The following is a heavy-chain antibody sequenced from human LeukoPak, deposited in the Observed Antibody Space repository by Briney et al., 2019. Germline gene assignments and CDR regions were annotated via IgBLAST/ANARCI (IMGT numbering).Heavy chain of an antibody. J-gene: IGHJ4*02. CDR2: IHSSGTT. Sequence: SETLSLTCTVSGDSISTYFWSWIRQPAGNGLEWIGRIHSSGTTNYNPSLKSRVTMSMDTSKNQFSLKLRSVTAADTAVYYCARGAAVAGTVDYWGLGTLVTVSS. V-gene: IGHV4-4*07. D-gene: IGHD6-19*01. CDR1: GDSISTYF. CDR3: ARGAAVAGTVDY.